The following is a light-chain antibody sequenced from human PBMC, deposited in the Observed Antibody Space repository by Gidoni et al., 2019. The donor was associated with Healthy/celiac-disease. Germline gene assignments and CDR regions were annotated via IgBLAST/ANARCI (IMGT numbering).Light chain of an antibody. CDR2: GAS. CDR3: QQYGSSLLFT. J-gene: IGKJ3*01. V-gene: IGKV3-20*01. Sequence: EIVLTQSPGTLSLSPGERATLSCRASQSVSSSYLAWYQQKPGQAPRLLIYGASSRATGLPDRFSGSGSGTDFTLTISRLEPEDFAVYYCQQYGSSLLFTFXPXTKVDIK. CDR1: QSVSSSY.